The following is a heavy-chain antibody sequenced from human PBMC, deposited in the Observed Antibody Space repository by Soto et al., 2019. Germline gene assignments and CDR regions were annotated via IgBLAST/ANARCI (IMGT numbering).Heavy chain of an antibody. D-gene: IGHD3-3*01. V-gene: IGHV1-69*13. CDR3: ARETASESHYYYYGMDV. Sequence: SVKVSCKASGGTFSSYAISWVRQAPGQGLEWMGGIIPIFGTANYAQKFQGRVTITADESTSTAYMELSSLRSEDTAVYYCARETASESHYYYYGMDVWGQGTTVTVSS. CDR1: GGTFSSYA. J-gene: IGHJ6*02. CDR2: IIPIFGTA.